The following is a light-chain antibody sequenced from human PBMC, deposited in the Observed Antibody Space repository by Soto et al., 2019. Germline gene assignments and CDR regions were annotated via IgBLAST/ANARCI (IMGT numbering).Light chain of an antibody. CDR2: DVS. V-gene: IGKV3-11*01. Sequence: EIVLTQSPATLSLSPGERATLSCRASQSVSSYLAWYQQKPGQAPRLIISDVSSRATGNPARFSGSGSGTDFSLTLSSLEPEDLAVYYCQQRSNWPVMLGQGTKVEIK. CDR1: QSVSSY. CDR3: QQRSNWPVM. J-gene: IGKJ1*01.